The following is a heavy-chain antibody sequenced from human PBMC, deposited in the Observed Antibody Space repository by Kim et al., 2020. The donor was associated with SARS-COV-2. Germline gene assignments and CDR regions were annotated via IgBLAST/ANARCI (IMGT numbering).Heavy chain of an antibody. CDR2: IIPVSDTR. J-gene: IGHJ6*02. CDR3: ARARTGSLYYYFGMDV. Sequence: SVKVSCKTSGGTFGNYGFAWVRLAPGRGLEWMGGIIPVSDTRDYAQKFQGRLTFIADESTSTAYMELTTLKSDDTAVYYCARARTGSLYYYFGMDVWGPGPTVTVSS. CDR1: GGTFGNYG. D-gene: IGHD1-1*01. V-gene: IGHV1-69*13.